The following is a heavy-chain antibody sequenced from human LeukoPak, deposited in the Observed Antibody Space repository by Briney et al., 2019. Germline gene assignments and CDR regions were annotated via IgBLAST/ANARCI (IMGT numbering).Heavy chain of an antibody. Sequence: ASVKVSCKASGYTFTSYDINWVRQAPGQGLEWMGWMNPNSGNTGYAQKFQGRVAMTRNTSISTAYMELSSLRSEDTAVYYCARINGYSSGWSADPDFDYWGQGTLVTVSS. V-gene: IGHV1-8*01. J-gene: IGHJ4*02. D-gene: IGHD6-19*01. CDR1: GYTFTSYD. CDR2: MNPNSGNT. CDR3: ARINGYSSGWSADPDFDY.